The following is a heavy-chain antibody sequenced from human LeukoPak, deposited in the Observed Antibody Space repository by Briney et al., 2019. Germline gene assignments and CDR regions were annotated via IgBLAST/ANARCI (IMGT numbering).Heavy chain of an antibody. J-gene: IGHJ6*04. V-gene: IGHV4-61*02. CDR2: IYTSGST. CDR1: GGSISSGSYY. CDR3: ARAGVYTMDV. D-gene: IGHD2-8*01. Sequence: KTSQTLSLTCTVSGGSISSGSYYWSWLRQPAGKGLEWIGRIYTSGSTNYNPSLKSRVTISVDTSKNQFSLKLCSVTAADTAVYYCARAGVYTMDVWGKGTTVTVSS.